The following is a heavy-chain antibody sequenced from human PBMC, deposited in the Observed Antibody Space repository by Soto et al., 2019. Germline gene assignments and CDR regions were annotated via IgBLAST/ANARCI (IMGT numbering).Heavy chain of an antibody. Sequence: SETLSLTCTVSGGSISSYYWSWIRQPPGKGLEWVGYIYYSGSTNYNPSLKSRVTISVDTSKNQFSLKLSSVTAADTAVYYCARGANGYDFWSGYMWEDYYYGMDVWGQGTTVTVSS. J-gene: IGHJ6*02. D-gene: IGHD3-3*01. CDR2: IYYSGST. V-gene: IGHV4-59*01. CDR3: ARGANGYDFWSGYMWEDYYYGMDV. CDR1: GGSISSYY.